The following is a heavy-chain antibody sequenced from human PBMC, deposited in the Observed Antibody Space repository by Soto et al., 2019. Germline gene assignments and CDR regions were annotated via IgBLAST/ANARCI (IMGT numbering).Heavy chain of an antibody. D-gene: IGHD3-10*01. CDR1: GGSISSGGYY. V-gene: IGHV4-31*03. J-gene: IGHJ3*02. Sequence: SETLSLTCTVSGGSISSGGYYWSWIRQHPGKGLEWIGYIYYSGSTYYNPSLKSRVTISVDTSKNQFSLKLSSVTAADTAVYYCAREQSDYYGHDAFDIWGQGTMVTVSS. CDR3: AREQSDYYGHDAFDI. CDR2: IYYSGST.